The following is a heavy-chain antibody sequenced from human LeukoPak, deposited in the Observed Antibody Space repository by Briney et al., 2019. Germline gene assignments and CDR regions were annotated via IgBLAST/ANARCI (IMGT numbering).Heavy chain of an antibody. CDR3: ARGGYCSGGSCYGGGFNY. Sequence: SETLSLTCAVYGGSFSGYYWSWIRQPPGKGLEWIGEINHSGSTNYNPSLKSRVTISVDTSKNQFSLKLSSVTAADTAVYYCARGGYCSGGSCYGGGFNYWGQGTLVTVSS. CDR2: INHSGST. J-gene: IGHJ4*02. D-gene: IGHD2-15*01. CDR1: GGSFSGYY. V-gene: IGHV4-34*01.